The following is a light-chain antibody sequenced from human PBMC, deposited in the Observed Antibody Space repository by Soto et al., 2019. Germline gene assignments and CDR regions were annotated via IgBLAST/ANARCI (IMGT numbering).Light chain of an antibody. CDR2: AAS. CDR1: QGIGVY. Sequence: DIQMTQYPSAVSASLGDRVTITCRASQGIGVYLAWFQQKPGNVPKLLIYAASTLQSGVPSRFSGSGSGTDFTLTISSIHPEDVATYYCQQYNSAPLTFGGGTKVEIK. CDR3: QQYNSAPLT. J-gene: IGKJ4*01. V-gene: IGKV1-27*01.